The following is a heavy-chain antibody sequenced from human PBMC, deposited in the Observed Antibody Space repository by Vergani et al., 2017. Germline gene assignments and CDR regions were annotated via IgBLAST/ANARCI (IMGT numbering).Heavy chain of an antibody. CDR2: IIPIFGTA. D-gene: IGHD6-13*01. CDR1: GGTFSSYA. Sequence: QVQLVQSGAEVKKPGSSVKVSCKASGGTFSSYAISRVRQAPGQGLEWMGGIIPIFGTANYAQKFQGRVTITADESTSTAYMELSSLRSEDTAVYYCARAATPARYSSSYGPYDWGQGTLVTVSS. V-gene: IGHV1-69*01. CDR3: ARAATPARYSSSYGPYD. J-gene: IGHJ4*02.